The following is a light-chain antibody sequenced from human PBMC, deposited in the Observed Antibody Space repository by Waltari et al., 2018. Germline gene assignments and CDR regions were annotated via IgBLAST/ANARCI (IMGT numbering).Light chain of an antibody. CDR2: LGS. J-gene: IGKJ3*01. CDR1: QILLHRNGYNY. CDR3: MQALQTPWA. V-gene: IGKV2-28*01. Sequence: DIVMTQSPLSLPVTPGEPASISCRSSQILLHRNGYNYLDWYLQKPGQSPQLLIYLGSNRASGVPDRFSGSGSGTDFTLKISRVEAEDVGVYYCMQALQTPWAFGPGTKVDIK.